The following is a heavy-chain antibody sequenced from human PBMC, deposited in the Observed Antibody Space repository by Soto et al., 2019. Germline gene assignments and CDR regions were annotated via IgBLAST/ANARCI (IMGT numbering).Heavy chain of an antibody. CDR3: AREGNLGRWLQPLDF. J-gene: IGHJ4*02. D-gene: IGHD5-12*01. V-gene: IGHV4-59*01. Sequence: QVQLQVSGPGLVKPSETLSLTCTVSGDSISAYSWSWVRQPPGKGLEWIGNIHYNGNTKYNPSLKSRVTMSLDTSKNQFPLRLISVTAADTAKYFCAREGNLGRWLQPLDFWGQGTLVTVSS. CDR1: GDSISAYS. CDR2: IHYNGNT.